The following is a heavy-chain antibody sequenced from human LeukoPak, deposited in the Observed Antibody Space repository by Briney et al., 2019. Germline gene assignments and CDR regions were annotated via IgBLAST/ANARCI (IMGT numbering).Heavy chain of an antibody. J-gene: IGHJ4*02. V-gene: IGHV1-2*02. Sequence: ASVKVSCKASGYTFTGYYMHWVRQAPGQGLDWMGWINPNSGGTNYAQKFQGRVTMTRDTSISTAYMELSRLRSDDTAVYYCARDIWQTTTSDYWGQGTLVTVSS. D-gene: IGHD1-14*01. CDR2: INPNSGGT. CDR3: ARDIWQTTTSDY. CDR1: GYTFTGYY.